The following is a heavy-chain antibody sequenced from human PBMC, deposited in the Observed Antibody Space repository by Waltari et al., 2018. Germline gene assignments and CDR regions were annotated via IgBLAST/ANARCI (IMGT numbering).Heavy chain of an antibody. CDR1: GLSVRAYG. J-gene: IGHJ4*02. V-gene: IGHV3-7*03. CDR2: INEDGSKR. D-gene: IGHD4-17*01. Sequence: EVQLVEAGGGWVQPGGSLRPPCAAYGLSVRAYGMLWVRQAPGKGLEWVATINEDGSKRYYVDSVKGRFTISRDNGKNSVYVQMNSLRAEDTAVYYCARDPLRRYDYWGQGTLVTVSS. CDR3: ARDPLRRYDY.